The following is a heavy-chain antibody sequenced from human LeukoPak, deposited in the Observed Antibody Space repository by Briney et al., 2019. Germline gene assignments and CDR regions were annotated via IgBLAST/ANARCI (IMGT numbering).Heavy chain of an antibody. D-gene: IGHD3-10*01. Sequence: SETLSLTCTVSGGSISSGDHFWSWIRQPPGKGLEWIGYIYYSGSTYYNPSLKSRVTISVDTSKNQFSLKLSSVTAADTAVYYCARTYGSGSRPFDYWGQGTLVTVSS. CDR3: ARTYGSGSRPFDY. CDR1: GGSISSGDHF. CDR2: IYYSGST. V-gene: IGHV4-30-4*01. J-gene: IGHJ4*02.